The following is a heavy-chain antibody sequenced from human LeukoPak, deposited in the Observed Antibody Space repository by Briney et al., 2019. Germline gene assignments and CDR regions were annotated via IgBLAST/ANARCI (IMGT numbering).Heavy chain of an antibody. J-gene: IGHJ4*02. CDR3: AKRSRAYCTNGVCYEYYFDY. CDR1: GFPFSSYA. Sequence: GGSLRLSCAASGFPFSSYAMSWVRQAPGKGLEWVSAISSSGGSTYYADSVKGRFTISRDNSKNTLYLQMNSLRAEDTAVYYCAKRSRAYCTNGVCYEYYFDYWGQGTLVTVSS. D-gene: IGHD2-8*01. CDR2: ISSSGGST. V-gene: IGHV3-23*01.